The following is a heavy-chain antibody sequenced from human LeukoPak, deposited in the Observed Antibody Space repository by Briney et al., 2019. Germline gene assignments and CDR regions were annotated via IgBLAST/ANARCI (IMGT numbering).Heavy chain of an antibody. V-gene: IGHV3-7*01. CDR2: IKQDGSEK. CDR1: GFTLSSYW. J-gene: IGHJ6*03. Sequence: GGSLRLSCAASGFTLSSYWMSWVRQAPGKGLEWVANIKQDGSEKYYVDSVKGRFTISRDNAKNSLYLQMNSLRAEDTAVYYCAKDGSIPWGYYMDVWGKGTTVTISS. D-gene: IGHD2-2*02. CDR3: AKDGSIPWGYYMDV.